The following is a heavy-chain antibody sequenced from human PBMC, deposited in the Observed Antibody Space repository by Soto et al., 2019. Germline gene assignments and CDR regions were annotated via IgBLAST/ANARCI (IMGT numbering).Heavy chain of an antibody. J-gene: IGHJ4*02. D-gene: IGHD3-10*01. V-gene: IGHV1-2*04. Sequence: ASVKVFCKASGYTFTGYYMHWVRQAPGQGLEWMGWINPNSGGTNYAQKFQGWVTMTRDTSISTAYMELSRLRSDDTAVYYCARVPMVRGVHFDYWGQGTLVTVSS. CDR3: ARVPMVRGVHFDY. CDR2: INPNSGGT. CDR1: GYTFTGYY.